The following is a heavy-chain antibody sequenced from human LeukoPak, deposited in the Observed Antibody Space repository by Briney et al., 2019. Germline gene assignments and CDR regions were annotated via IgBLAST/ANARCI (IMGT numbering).Heavy chain of an antibody. V-gene: IGHV6-1*01. CDR3: ARGYSYVFDS. Sequence: SQTLSLTCAISVDSVSSNSAAWYWIRQSPPRGLEWLGRTYYRSKWYNHYAVSVKSRITISPDTSKNQCSLQLMSVTPEDTAVYYCARGYSYVFDSWGEGALVTVSS. CDR1: VDSVSSNSAA. D-gene: IGHD5-18*01. J-gene: IGHJ4*02. CDR2: TYYRSKWYN.